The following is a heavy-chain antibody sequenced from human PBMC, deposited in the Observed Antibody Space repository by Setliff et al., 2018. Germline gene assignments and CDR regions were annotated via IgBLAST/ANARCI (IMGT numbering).Heavy chain of an antibody. CDR1: GFPLYDYA. CDR2: INWDGGNK. Sequence: PGGSLRLSCAASGFPLYDYAMHWVRQAPGKGLEWVAGINWDGGNKVYADSVKGRFTISRDNAKNSLYLQMNSLRVEDTALYYCARVGIAVAGGFDLWGRGTLVTVSS. J-gene: IGHJ2*01. V-gene: IGHV3-9*01. D-gene: IGHD6-19*01. CDR3: ARVGIAVAGGFDL.